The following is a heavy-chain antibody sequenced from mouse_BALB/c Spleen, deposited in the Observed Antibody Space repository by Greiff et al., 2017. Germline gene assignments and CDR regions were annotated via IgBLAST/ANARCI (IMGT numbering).Heavy chain of an antibody. CDR3: ARWEITTVFAY. CDR1: GYTFTSYW. J-gene: IGHJ3*01. D-gene: IGHD2-4*01. Sequence: VQLQQSGAELAKPGASVKLSCKASGYTFTSYWMPWVKQRPGQGLEWIGYINPSTGYTEYNQKFKDKATLTADKSSSTAYMQRSSLTSEDSAVYYCARWEITTVFAYWGQGTLVTVSA. CDR2: INPSTGYT. V-gene: IGHV1-7*01.